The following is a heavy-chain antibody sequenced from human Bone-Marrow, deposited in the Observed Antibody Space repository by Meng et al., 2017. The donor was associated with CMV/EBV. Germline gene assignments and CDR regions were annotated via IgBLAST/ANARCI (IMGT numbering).Heavy chain of an antibody. CDR2: IIPSGGST. V-gene: IGHV1-46*01. CDR1: GYTFTSYD. D-gene: IGHD2-21*01. Sequence: ASVKVSCKASGYTFTSYDIHWLRQAPGQGLEWMGIIIPSGGSTSYAQKFQGRVTMTRDTSTSTVYMELSSLRSEDTAVYYCARDSPRASSKFDSWGQGTRVTVYS. CDR3: ARDSPRASSKFDS. J-gene: IGHJ5*01.